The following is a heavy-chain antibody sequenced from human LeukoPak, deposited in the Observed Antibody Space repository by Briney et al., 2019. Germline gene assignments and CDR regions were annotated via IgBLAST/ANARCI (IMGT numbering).Heavy chain of an antibody. V-gene: IGHV3-23*01. D-gene: IGHD1-26*01. CDR1: GFTFSSYA. J-gene: IGHJ4*02. CDR3: AKKWGVGTTTLDYFDY. CDR2: ISGSAGST. Sequence: GSLRLSCAASGFTFSSYAMSWVRQAPGKGLEWVSGISGSAGSTYYADSVKGRFTISRDNSKNTLYLQMNSLTDDDTAVYYCAKKWGVGTTTLDYFDYWGQGTLVTVSS.